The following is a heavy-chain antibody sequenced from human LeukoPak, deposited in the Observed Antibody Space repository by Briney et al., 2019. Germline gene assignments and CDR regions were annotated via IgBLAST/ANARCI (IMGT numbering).Heavy chain of an antibody. Sequence: GGSLRLSCAASGFTFSSYAMQWVRQAPGKGLEGGAVISYDGSNKYYADSVKGRFTISRDNSKNTLYLQMNSLRAEDTAVYYCARDQGDSGSYCDYWGQGTLVTVSS. CDR1: GFTFSSYA. D-gene: IGHD1-26*01. CDR2: ISYDGSNK. J-gene: IGHJ4*03. V-gene: IGHV3-30-3*01. CDR3: ARDQGDSGSYCDY.